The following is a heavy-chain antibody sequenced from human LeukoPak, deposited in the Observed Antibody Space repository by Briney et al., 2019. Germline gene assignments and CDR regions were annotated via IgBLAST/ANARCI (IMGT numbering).Heavy chain of an antibody. CDR2: IYPGDSDT. V-gene: IGHV5-51*01. CDR1: GYSFTSYW. CDR3: ARLHTTEADY. J-gene: IGHJ4*02. D-gene: IGHD1-14*01. Sequence: GESLKISCEGSGYSFTSYWIGWVRQMPGKGLEWMGIIYPGDSDTRYSPSYQGQVTISADKSISTAYLQWRSLKASDTAMYYCARLHTTEADYWGQGTLVTVSS.